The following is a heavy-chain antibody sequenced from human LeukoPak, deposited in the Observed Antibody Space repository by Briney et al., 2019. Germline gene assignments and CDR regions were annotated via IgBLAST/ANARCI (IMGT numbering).Heavy chain of an antibody. Sequence: PSETLSLTCTVSGGSISSWYWSWIRQPPGEGLEWVGYVFYSGSTNYNPSLKSRVSISLDTSEKQFSLKLSSVTAADTAVYYCASQARLGEFAFDIWGQGTMVTVSS. V-gene: IGHV4-59*01. D-gene: IGHD3-16*01. CDR3: ASQARLGEFAFDI. CDR1: GGSISSWY. J-gene: IGHJ3*02. CDR2: VFYSGST.